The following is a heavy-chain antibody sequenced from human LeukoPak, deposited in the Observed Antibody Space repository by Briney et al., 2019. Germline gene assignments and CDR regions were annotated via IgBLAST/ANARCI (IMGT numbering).Heavy chain of an antibody. CDR1: GFTFSSYG. CDR3: ARDLGAGSGTFDY. V-gene: IGHV3-30*02. CDR2: LGVDGSIR. D-gene: IGHD3-10*01. Sequence: GGSLRLSCAASGFTFSSYGMHWVRQAPGKGVGGWACLGVDGSIRYYADSGKGRFTISRDNSKNTMHLQMNSLRAEDTAVYYCARDLGAGSGTFDYWGQGTLVTVSS. J-gene: IGHJ4*02.